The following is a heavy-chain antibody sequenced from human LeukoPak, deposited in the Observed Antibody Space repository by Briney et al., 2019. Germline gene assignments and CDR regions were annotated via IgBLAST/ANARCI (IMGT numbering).Heavy chain of an antibody. J-gene: IGHJ4*02. CDR3: ARHSSGLPYSSGSHYFDY. Sequence: SETLSFTCTVSGGSISSGDYYWSWIRQPPGKGLEWIGYIYYSGSTYYNPSLKSRVTISVDTSKNQFSLKLSSVTAADTAVYYCARHSSGLPYSSGSHYFDYWGQGTLVTVSS. V-gene: IGHV4-30-4*01. D-gene: IGHD6-19*01. CDR1: GGSISSGDYY. CDR2: IYYSGST.